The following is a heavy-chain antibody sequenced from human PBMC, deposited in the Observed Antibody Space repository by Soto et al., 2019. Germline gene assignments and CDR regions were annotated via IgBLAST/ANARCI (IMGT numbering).Heavy chain of an antibody. CDR1: AYPFPSYY. CDR3: ARDRLGYHYYGSGRNAFDI. D-gene: IGHD3-10*01. J-gene: IGHJ3*02. Sequence: PPVKVSCKASAYPFPSYYMHWVRQAPGQGLEWMGIINPSGGSTSDAQKFQGRVTMTRDTSTSTVYMELSSLRSEDTAVYYCARDRLGYHYYGSGRNAFDIWGQGTMVTVS. CDR2: INPSGGST. V-gene: IGHV1-46*01.